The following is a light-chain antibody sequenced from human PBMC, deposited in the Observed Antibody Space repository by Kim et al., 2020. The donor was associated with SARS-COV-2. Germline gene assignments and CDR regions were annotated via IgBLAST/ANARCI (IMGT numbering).Light chain of an antibody. V-gene: IGLV1-44*01. Sequence: QAVVTQPPSASGTPGQRVTISCSGGSSNVGTHSVNWYRHLPGTAPRLVIYTNNQRPSWVPDRFSGSKSGTSASLAISGLQSEDEADYYCAVWDGSLNVVIFGGGTQLTVL. CDR1: SSNVGTHS. CDR2: TNN. J-gene: IGLJ2*01. CDR3: AVWDGSLNVVI.